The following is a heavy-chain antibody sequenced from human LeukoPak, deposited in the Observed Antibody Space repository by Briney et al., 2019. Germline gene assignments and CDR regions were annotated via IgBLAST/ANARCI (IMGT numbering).Heavy chain of an antibody. CDR1: GFTVSSNY. J-gene: IGHJ4*02. D-gene: IGHD3-10*01. CDR3: ARDSHGSGIYY. Sequence: GGSLRLSCAASGFTVSSNYMSWVRHAPGKGLEWVSVIYSGGSTYYADSVKGRFTISRDNSKNTLYLQMNSLRAEETAVNYCARDSHGSGIYYWGQGTLVTVSS. CDR2: IYSGGST. V-gene: IGHV3-66*01.